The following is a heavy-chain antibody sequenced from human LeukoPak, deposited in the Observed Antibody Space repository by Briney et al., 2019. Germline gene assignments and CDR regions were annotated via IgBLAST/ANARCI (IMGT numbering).Heavy chain of an antibody. CDR3: ARDSPYWYFDL. V-gene: IGHV3-30-3*01. Sequence: GRSLRLSCAASVFTFIIYAMHWVRQAPGKGLEWVAVVSYDGSNKYYADSVKGRFTISRDNSKNTLYLQMNSLRAEDAAVYYCARDSPYWYFDLWGRGTLVTVSS. CDR2: VSYDGSNK. CDR1: VFTFIIYA. J-gene: IGHJ2*01.